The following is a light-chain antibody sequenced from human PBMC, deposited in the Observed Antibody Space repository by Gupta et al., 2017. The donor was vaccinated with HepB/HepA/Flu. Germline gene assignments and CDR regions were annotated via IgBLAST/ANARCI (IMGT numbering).Light chain of an antibody. CDR3: QQDNNWPQA. CDR1: QSVSSN. Sequence: EIVMTQSPATLSVSPGERATLSCRASQSVSSNLAWYQQKPGQAPRLLIYGASTRTTGIPARFSGSGSGTEFTLTISRLQSEDFAVYYCQQDNNWPQAFGQGTQLEIK. J-gene: IGKJ5*01. CDR2: GAS. V-gene: IGKV3-15*01.